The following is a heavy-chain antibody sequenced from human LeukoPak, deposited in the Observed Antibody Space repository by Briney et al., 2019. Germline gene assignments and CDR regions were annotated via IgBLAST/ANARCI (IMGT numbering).Heavy chain of an antibody. CDR2: MNPNSGNT. D-gene: IGHD2-21*02. CDR3: ARGKPPIVVVTAILDAFDI. CDR1: GYTFTSYD. V-gene: IGHV1-8*01. Sequence: ASVKVSCKASGYTFTSYDINWVRQATGQGLEWMGWMNPNSGNTGYAQKFQGRVTMTRDMSTSTVYMELSSLRSEDTAVYYCARGKPPIVVVTAILDAFDIWGQGTMVTVSS. J-gene: IGHJ3*02.